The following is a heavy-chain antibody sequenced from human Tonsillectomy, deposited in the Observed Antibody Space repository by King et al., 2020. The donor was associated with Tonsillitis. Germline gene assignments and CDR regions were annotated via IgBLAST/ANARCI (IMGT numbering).Heavy chain of an antibody. CDR1: GYTFTSYD. D-gene: IGHD2-2*01. CDR3: ARVSLTYCSGTSCYAYYYYCMDV. V-gene: IGHV1-8*01. CDR2: MNPNSGNT. Sequence: LQLVQSGAEVKKPGASVKVSCKASGYTFTSYDVNWVRQATGQGLEWMGWMNPNSGNTGYAQKFQGRVTMTRNTSISTAYMELSSLRSEDAAVYYCARVSLTYCSGTSCYAYYYYCMDVWGQGTTVTVSS. J-gene: IGHJ6*02.